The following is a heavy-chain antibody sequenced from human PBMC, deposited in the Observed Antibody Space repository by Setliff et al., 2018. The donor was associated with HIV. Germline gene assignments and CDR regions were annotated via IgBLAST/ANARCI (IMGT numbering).Heavy chain of an antibody. CDR1: GGSISSYY. CDR3: ARGGLRLGELSLFHDS. V-gene: IGHV4-59*01. CDR2: IYNNENT. Sequence: KPSETLSLTCTVSGGSISSYYWSWIRQPPGKGLECIGYIYNNENTNYNLSLKSRVTISVDTSKNQFSLKLSSVTAADTAVYYCARGGLRLGELSLFHDSWGQGVLGTVSS. D-gene: IGHD3-16*02. J-gene: IGHJ4*02.